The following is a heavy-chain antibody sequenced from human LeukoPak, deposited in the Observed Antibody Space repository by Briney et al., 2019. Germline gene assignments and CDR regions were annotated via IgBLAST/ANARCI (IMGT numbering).Heavy chain of an antibody. CDR3: AGLEFGRWLVIFDY. CDR1: GGSISSSSYY. V-gene: IGHV4-39*01. J-gene: IGHJ4*02. CDR2: IYYSGST. Sequence: SETLSLTCTVSGGSISSSSYYWGWIRQPPGKGLEWIGSIYYSGSTYYNPSLKSRVTISVDTSKNQFSLKLSSVTAADTAVYYCAGLEFGRWLVIFDYWGQGTLVTVSS. D-gene: IGHD6-19*01.